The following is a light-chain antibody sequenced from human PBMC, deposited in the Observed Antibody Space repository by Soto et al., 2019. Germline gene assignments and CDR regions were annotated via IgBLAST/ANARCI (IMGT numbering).Light chain of an antibody. V-gene: IGKV3-11*01. CDR3: QQRSNCPPEGT. J-gene: IGKJ5*01. CDR1: QSVSNSY. Sequence: IVLTQSPCTLALSPGERATLSCRASQSVSNSYLAWYQQQPGHAPSLLMSGSSPRATVIPPNFSSSWSGTDFTLTISSLEPQDFSVYYCQQRSNCPPEGTFGQGTRLEIK. CDR2: GSS.